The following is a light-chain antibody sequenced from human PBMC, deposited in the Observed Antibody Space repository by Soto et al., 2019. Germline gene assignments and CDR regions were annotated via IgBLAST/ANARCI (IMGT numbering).Light chain of an antibody. J-gene: IGLJ2*01. CDR1: SSDVGSYKL. Sequence: QSALTQPASVSGSPGQSITISCTGTSSDVGSYKLVSWYQQHPGKAPKLMIYEGSKRPSGVSTRFSGSKSGNTASLTISGLQAEDEGDYYCCSYAGSSTFEVFGGGTELTVL. V-gene: IGLV2-23*03. CDR3: CSYAGSSTFEV. CDR2: EGS.